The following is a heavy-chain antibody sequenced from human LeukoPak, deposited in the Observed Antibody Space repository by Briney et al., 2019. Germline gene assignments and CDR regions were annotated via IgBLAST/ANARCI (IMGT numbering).Heavy chain of an antibody. D-gene: IGHD2-2*01. J-gene: IGHJ6*02. V-gene: IGHV3-30-3*01. Sequence: GGSLRLSCAASGFTFSSYAMHWVRQAPGKGLEWVAVISYDGSNKYYADSVKGRFTISRDNAKNSLYLQMNSLRAEDSALYYCAKDIAMGFCSSTSCYGYYYYGMDVWGQGTTVTVSS. CDR1: GFTFSSYA. CDR2: ISYDGSNK. CDR3: AKDIAMGFCSSTSCYGYYYYGMDV.